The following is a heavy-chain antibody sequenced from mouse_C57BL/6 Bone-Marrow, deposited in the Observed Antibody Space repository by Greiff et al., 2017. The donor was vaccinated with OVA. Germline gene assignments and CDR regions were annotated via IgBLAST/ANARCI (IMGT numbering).Heavy chain of an antibody. J-gene: IGHJ1*03. Sequence: VQLKQSGAELVRPGASVTLSCKASGYTFTDYEMHWVKQTPVHGLEWIGAIDPETGGTAYNQKFKGKAILTADKSSSTAYMALRSLTSEDSAVYYCTRSEGTTVVERWYIDVWGTGTTVTVSS. D-gene: IGHD1-1*01. CDR3: TRSEGTTVVERWYIDV. CDR1: GYTFTDYE. CDR2: IDPETGGT. V-gene: IGHV1-15*01.